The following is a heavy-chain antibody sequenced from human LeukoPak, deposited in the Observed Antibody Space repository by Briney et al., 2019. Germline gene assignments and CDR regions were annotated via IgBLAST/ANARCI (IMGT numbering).Heavy chain of an antibody. CDR2: IYPGDSDT. J-gene: IGHJ5*02. Sequence: GESLKISCKGSGYSFTSYWIGWVRQMPGKGLEWMGIIYPGDSDTRYSPSFQGQVTISADKSISTAYLQWSSLKASDTAMYYCARHPTMVRGVIITGWFDPWGQGTLVTVSS. CDR1: GYSFTSYW. V-gene: IGHV5-51*01. D-gene: IGHD3-10*01. CDR3: ARHPTMVRGVIITGWFDP.